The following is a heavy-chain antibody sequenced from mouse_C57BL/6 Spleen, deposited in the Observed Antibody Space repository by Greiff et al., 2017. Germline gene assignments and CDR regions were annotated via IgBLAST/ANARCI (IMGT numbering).Heavy chain of an antibody. CDR3: TRLGENGNYERAWFAY. V-gene: IGHV1-5*01. Sequence: EVQLQQSGTVLARPGASVKMSCKTSGYTFTSYWMHWVKQRPGQGLEWIGAIYPGNSDTSYNQKFKGKAKLTAVTSASTAYMELSSLTNEDSAVYYCTRLGENGNYERAWFAYWGQGTLVTVSA. J-gene: IGHJ3*01. D-gene: IGHD2-1*01. CDR2: IYPGNSDT. CDR1: GYTFTSYW.